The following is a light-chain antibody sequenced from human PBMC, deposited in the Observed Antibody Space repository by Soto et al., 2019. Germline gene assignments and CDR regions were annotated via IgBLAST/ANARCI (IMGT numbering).Light chain of an antibody. Sequence: QSVLTQPRSVSGSPGQSVTISCTGTSNDVGRFDYVSWYQQHPGKAPKVIIYDVNERPSGVPNRFSGSKSGNTASLTISGLQADDEADYYCCSYAGSSTPYVFGTGTKVTGL. J-gene: IGLJ1*01. CDR1: SNDVGRFDY. CDR3: CSYAGSSTPYV. V-gene: IGLV2-11*01. CDR2: DVN.